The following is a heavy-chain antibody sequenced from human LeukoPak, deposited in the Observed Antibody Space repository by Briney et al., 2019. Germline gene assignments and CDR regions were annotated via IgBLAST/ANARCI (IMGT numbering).Heavy chain of an antibody. J-gene: IGHJ4*02. Sequence: GASVKVSCKASGYTFTGYYMHWVRQAPGQGLEWMGWINPNSGGTNYAQKFQGRVTMTRDTSISTAYMELSRLRSDDTAVYYCARDLLDFAHLQGDYWGQGTLVTVSS. CDR1: GYTFTGYY. CDR3: ARDLLDFAHLQGDY. D-gene: IGHD2-2*03. CDR2: INPNSGGT. V-gene: IGHV1-2*02.